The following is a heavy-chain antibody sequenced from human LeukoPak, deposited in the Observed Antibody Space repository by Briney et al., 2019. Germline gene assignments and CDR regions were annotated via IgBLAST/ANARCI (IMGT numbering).Heavy chain of an antibody. CDR3: ARDLVYYDSSGYYPDLDY. CDR1: GGTFSSYA. CDR2: INTNTGNP. V-gene: IGHV7-4-1*02. D-gene: IGHD3-22*01. J-gene: IGHJ4*02. Sequence: ASVKVSCKASGGTFSSYAISWVRQAPGQGLEWMGWINTNTGNPTYAQGFTGRFVFSLDTSVSTAYLQISSLKAEDTAVYYCARDLVYYDSSGYYPDLDYWGQGTLVTVSS.